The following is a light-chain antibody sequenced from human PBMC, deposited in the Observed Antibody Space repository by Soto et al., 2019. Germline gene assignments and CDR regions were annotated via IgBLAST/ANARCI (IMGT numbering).Light chain of an antibody. CDR2: YDS. CDR1: NIGSKS. J-gene: IGLJ2*01. Sequence: SYELTQPPSVSVAPGKTTRITCGGNNIGSKSVHWYLQKPGQAPVLVIYYDSDRPSGIPERFSGSNSGNTATLTISRVEAGDEADYYCQVWDSSSVVFGGGTKLTVL. CDR3: QVWDSSSVV. V-gene: IGLV3-21*04.